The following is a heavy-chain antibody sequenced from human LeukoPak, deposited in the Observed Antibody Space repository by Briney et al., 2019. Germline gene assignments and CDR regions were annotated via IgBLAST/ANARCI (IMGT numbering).Heavy chain of an antibody. CDR1: GDSISSSSYY. J-gene: IGHJ5*02. CDR2: IYYGGGT. V-gene: IGHV4-39*01. CDR3: ARAVGTYYYGSGSRGWFDP. Sequence: MSSETLSLTCTVSGDSISSSSYYWGWIRQSLGKGREWIGSIYYGGGTYYNPSLKSRVTISVDTSKNQFSLKLSSVTAADTAVYYCARAVGTYYYGSGSRGWFDPWGQGTLVTVSS. D-gene: IGHD3-10*01.